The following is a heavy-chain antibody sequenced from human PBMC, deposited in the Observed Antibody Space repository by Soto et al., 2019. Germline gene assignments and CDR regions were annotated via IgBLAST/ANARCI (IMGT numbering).Heavy chain of an antibody. V-gene: IGHV3-48*03. J-gene: IGHJ4*02. Sequence: EVQLVESGGGLVQPGGSLRLSCAASGFTFSSYEMNWVRQAPGKGLEWVSYISSSGSTIYYADSVKGRFTISSDNAKNSLYLQMNSLRAEDTAVYYCAREGYSSGWEVFDYWGQGTLVTVSS. CDR1: GFTFSSYE. CDR3: AREGYSSGWEVFDY. D-gene: IGHD6-19*01. CDR2: ISSSGSTI.